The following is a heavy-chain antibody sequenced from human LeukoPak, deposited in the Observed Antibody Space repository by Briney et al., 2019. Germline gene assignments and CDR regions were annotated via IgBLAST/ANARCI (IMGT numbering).Heavy chain of an antibody. CDR1: GFTFSSSA. J-gene: IGHJ4*02. CDR3: ANPNDSSGFYRFDY. D-gene: IGHD3-22*01. Sequence: PGGSLRLSCSASGFTFSSSAMHWVRQAPGKGLEYVSAISDDGASTYYTDSVKGRFTISRDNSKNTLYLQMNSLRAEDTAVYYCANPNDSSGFYRFDYWGQGTLVTVSS. V-gene: IGHV3-64*04. CDR2: ISDDGAST.